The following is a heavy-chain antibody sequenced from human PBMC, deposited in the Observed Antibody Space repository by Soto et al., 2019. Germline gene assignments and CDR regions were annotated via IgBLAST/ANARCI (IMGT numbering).Heavy chain of an antibody. J-gene: IGHJ6*02. CDR3: ARDRVYYGPMGYYYYGMDV. CDR2: IYYSGST. Sequence: QVQLQESGPGLVKPSQTLSLTCTVSGGSISSGDYYWSWIRQPPGKGLEWIGYIYYSGSTYYNPSLKSRVTISVDTSKNQFSLKLSSVTAADTAVYYCARDRVYYGPMGYYYYGMDVWGQGTTVTVSS. V-gene: IGHV4-30-4*01. D-gene: IGHD3-10*01. CDR1: GGSISSGDYY.